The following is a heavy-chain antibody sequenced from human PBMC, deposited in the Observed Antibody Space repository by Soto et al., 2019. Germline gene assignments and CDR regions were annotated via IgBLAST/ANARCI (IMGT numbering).Heavy chain of an antibody. Sequence: QLQLQESGPGLVKPSETLSLTCTVSGGSISSSSHYWGWIRQPPGKGLEWIGSIDYSGSTYYSPSLKSRVTISVDTSKIQFSLKLSSVTAADTAVFYCARTLQRHGEHLFDHWGQGTLVTVSS. CDR2: IDYSGST. CDR3: ARTLQRHGEHLFDH. J-gene: IGHJ4*02. V-gene: IGHV4-39*01. CDR1: GGSISSSSHY. D-gene: IGHD4-17*01.